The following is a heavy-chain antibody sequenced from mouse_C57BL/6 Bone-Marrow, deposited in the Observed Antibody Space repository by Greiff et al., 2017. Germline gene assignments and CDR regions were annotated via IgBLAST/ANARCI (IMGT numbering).Heavy chain of an antibody. CDR1: GFSLTSYG. J-gene: IGHJ1*03. CDR2: IWSGGST. Sequence: VKLVESGPGLVQPSQSLSITCTVSGFSLTSYGVHWVRQSPGKGLEWLGVIWSGGSTDYNAAFISRLSISKDNSKSQVFFKMNSLQADDTAIYYCARNPTTVVAHWYFDVWGTGTTVTVSS. D-gene: IGHD1-1*01. CDR3: ARNPTTVVAHWYFDV. V-gene: IGHV2-2*01.